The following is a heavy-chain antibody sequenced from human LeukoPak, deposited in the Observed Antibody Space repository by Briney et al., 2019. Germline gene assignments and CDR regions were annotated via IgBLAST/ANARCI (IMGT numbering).Heavy chain of an antibody. CDR2: IRYDGSNK. Sequence: GGSLRLSCAASGFTFSSYGMHWVRQAPGKGLEWVAFIRYDGSNKYYADSVKGRFTISRDNSKNTLYLQMNSLRAEDTAVYYCAKVSYYYDSIGSYWGQGTLVTVSS. CDR1: GFTFSSYG. D-gene: IGHD3-22*01. J-gene: IGHJ4*02. V-gene: IGHV3-30*02. CDR3: AKVSYYYDSIGSY.